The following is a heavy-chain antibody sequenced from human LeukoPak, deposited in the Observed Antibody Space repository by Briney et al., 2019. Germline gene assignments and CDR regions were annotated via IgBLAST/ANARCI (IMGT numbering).Heavy chain of an antibody. D-gene: IGHD5-24*01. Sequence: SETLSLTCAVYGESFDGYYWSWIRQSPGKGLEWIGHINHSGSTNYNPSLKSRVTISVDTSKNQFSLKLSSVTAADTAVYYCARAREMATIYWYFDLWGRGTLVTVSS. CDR1: GESFDGYY. V-gene: IGHV4-34*01. CDR3: ARAREMATIYWYFDL. J-gene: IGHJ2*01. CDR2: INHSGST.